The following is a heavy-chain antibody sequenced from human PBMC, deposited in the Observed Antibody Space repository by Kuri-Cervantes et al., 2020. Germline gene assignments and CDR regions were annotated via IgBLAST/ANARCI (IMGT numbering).Heavy chain of an antibody. D-gene: IGHD1-26*01. CDR2: IKQDGSEK. V-gene: IGHV3-7*01. CDR3: AREVSATTGFDY. CDR1: GFTFSSYW. Sequence: GESLKISCAASGFTFSSYWMTWVRQAPGKGLEWVANIKQDGSEKYYVDSVKGRFTVSRDNAKNSVYLQMDSLKVEDTAVYYCAREVSATTGFDYWGQGALVTVSS. J-gene: IGHJ4*01.